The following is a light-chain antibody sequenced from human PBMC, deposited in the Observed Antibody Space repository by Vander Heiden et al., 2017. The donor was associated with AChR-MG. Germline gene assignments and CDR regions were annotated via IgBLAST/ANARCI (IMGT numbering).Light chain of an antibody. V-gene: IGKV1-33*01. Sequence: DIQMTQSPSSLSASVGERVTITCQASQDISNYLNWYQHKPVKAPELLIYDASNLETGVPSRFSGSGSGTDFTFTISSLQPEDIATYYCQQYDNLPLTFGPGTKVDIK. J-gene: IGKJ3*01. CDR1: QDISNY. CDR3: QQYDNLPLT. CDR2: DAS.